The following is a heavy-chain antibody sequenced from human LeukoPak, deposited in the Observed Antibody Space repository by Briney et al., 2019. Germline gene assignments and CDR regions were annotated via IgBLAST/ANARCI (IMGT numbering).Heavy chain of an antibody. CDR3: ARSDIVVVPAAFDY. D-gene: IGHD2-2*01. J-gene: IGHJ4*02. CDR1: GYTFTNYG. CDR2: ISAYNGNT. V-gene: IGHV1-18*01. Sequence: ASVKVSCKASGYTFTNYGISWVRQAPGQGLEWMGWISAYNGNTNYAQKLQGRVTMTTDTSTSTAYKELRSLRSDDTAVYYCARSDIVVVPAAFDYWGQGTLVTVSS.